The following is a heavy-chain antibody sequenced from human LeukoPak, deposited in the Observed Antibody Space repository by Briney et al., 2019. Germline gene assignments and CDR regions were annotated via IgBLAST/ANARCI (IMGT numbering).Heavy chain of an antibody. J-gene: IGHJ4*02. Sequence: SETLSLTCAVSGGSISSGGYSWRWIRQPPGKGLEWIGYIYHSGSTYYNPSLKSRVTISVGRSKNQFSLKLSSVTAADTAVYYCARSTTFVGFDYWGQGTLVTVSS. D-gene: IGHD2/OR15-2a*01. CDR2: IYHSGST. CDR3: ARSTTFVGFDY. V-gene: IGHV4-30-2*01. CDR1: GGSISSGGYS.